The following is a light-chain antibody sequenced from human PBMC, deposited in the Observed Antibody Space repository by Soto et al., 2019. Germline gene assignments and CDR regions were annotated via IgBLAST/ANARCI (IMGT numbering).Light chain of an antibody. V-gene: IGLV1-44*01. Sequence: QSVLTQPPSASGTPGQRVTISCSGSNSNIGSNKVNWYRQLPGTAPKLLIYTSNQRPSGVPDRFSGSKSGTSASLAISGLQSEDEADYYCATWDDSLHGYVFGTGTKVTVL. CDR2: TSN. CDR1: NSNIGSNK. J-gene: IGLJ1*01. CDR3: ATWDDSLHGYV.